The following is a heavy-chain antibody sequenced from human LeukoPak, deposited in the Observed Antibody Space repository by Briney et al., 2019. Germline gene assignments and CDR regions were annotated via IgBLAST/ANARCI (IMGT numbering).Heavy chain of an antibody. J-gene: IGHJ4*02. Sequence: GGSLRLSCAASGFTFSSYSMNWVRQAPGKGLEWVSYISSSSSTIYYADSVKGRFTISRDNAKNSLYLQMNSLRAEDTAVYYCARVVNPYNPGRYFDYWGQGTLVTVSS. CDR3: ARVVNPYNPGRYFDY. CDR1: GFTFSSYS. V-gene: IGHV3-48*04. D-gene: IGHD1-1*01. CDR2: ISSSSSTI.